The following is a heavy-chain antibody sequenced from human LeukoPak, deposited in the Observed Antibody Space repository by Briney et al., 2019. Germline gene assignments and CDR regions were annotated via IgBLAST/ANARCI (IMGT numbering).Heavy chain of an antibody. CDR2: INSDGSST. V-gene: IGHV3-74*01. J-gene: IGHJ4*02. CDR1: GFTFSNYW. CDR3: VSHCSSTSCYEY. D-gene: IGHD2-2*01. Sequence: PGGSLRLSCAASGFTFSNYWMRWVRQAPGKGLVWVSRINSDGSSTNYADSVKGRFTISRHNAKNALFLQMNSLRAEDSAVYYCVSHCSSTSCYEYWGQGTLVTVSS.